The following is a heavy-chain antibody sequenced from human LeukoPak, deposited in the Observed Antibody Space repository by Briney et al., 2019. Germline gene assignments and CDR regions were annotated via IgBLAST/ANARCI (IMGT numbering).Heavy chain of an antibody. J-gene: IGHJ4*02. Sequence: SVKVSCKASGGTFSSYAISWVRQAPGQGLEWMGGIIPIFGTANYAQKFQGRVTITADESTSTAYMELSSLRSEDTAVYYCARGPRSLWFGELLHYFDYWGQGTLVTVSS. CDR1: GGTFSSYA. D-gene: IGHD3-10*01. CDR3: ARGPRSLWFGELLHYFDY. V-gene: IGHV1-69*13. CDR2: IIPIFGTA.